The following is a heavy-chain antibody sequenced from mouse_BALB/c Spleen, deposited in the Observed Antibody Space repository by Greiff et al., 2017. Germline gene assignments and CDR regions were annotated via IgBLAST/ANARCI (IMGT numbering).Heavy chain of an antibody. CDR2: ISSGGST. V-gene: IGHV5-6-5*01. Sequence: EVHLVESGGGLVKPGGSLKLSCAASGFTFSSYAMSWVRQTPEKRLEWVASISSGGSTYYPDSVKGRFTISRDNARNILYLQMSSLRSEDTAMYYCAREHYGNYVGAMDYWGQGTSVTVSS. D-gene: IGHD2-1*01. CDR1: GFTFSSYA. CDR3: AREHYGNYVGAMDY. J-gene: IGHJ4*01.